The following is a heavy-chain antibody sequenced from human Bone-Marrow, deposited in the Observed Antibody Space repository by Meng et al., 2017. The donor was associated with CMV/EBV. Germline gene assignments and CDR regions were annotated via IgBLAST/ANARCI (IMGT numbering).Heavy chain of an antibody. D-gene: IGHD6-19*01. V-gene: IGHV3-30*02. J-gene: IGHJ4*02. CDR1: GFTFSSYG. CDR2: IRYDGSNK. Sequence: GESLKISCAASGFTFSSYGMHWVRQAPGKGLEWVAFIRYDGSNKYYADSVKGRFTISRDNSKNPLYLQMNSLRAEDTAVYYCAKGARLVPYFDYWGQGTLVTVSS. CDR3: AKGARLVPYFDY.